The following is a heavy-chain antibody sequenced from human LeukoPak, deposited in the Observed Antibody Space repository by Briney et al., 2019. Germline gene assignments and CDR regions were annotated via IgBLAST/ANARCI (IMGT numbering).Heavy chain of an antibody. J-gene: IGHJ4*02. V-gene: IGHV3-7*01. CDR3: AREKYYVWGSFRRFDS. Sequence: GGSLRLSCAASGFTFSTYWMSWVRQAPGKGLEWVANIKEAGSEKYYVDSVKGRFTISRDNAKNSLCLQMNSLRVEDTAVYYCAREKYYVWGSFRRFDSWGQGTLVTVSS. CDR1: GFTFSTYW. D-gene: IGHD3-16*02. CDR2: IKEAGSEK.